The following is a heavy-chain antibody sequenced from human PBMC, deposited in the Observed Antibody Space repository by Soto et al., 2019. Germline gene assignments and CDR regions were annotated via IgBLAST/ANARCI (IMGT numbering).Heavy chain of an antibody. CDR1: GGSIRSSSYY. CDR2: IYYSGST. Sequence: PSETLSLTCTVSGGSIRSSSYYWGWIRQPPGKGLEWIGSIYYSGSTYYNPSLKSRVTISVDTSKNQFSLKLTSVTAADTAVYYCARDKITGLFDYWGQGTLVTVSS. CDR3: ARDKITGLFDY. V-gene: IGHV4-39*07. J-gene: IGHJ4*02. D-gene: IGHD2-8*02.